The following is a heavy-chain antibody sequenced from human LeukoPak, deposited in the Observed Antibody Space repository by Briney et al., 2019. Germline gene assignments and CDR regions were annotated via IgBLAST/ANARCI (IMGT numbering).Heavy chain of an antibody. CDR3: ARGPYCSTTNCLSLRYAMDV. Sequence: PGGSLRLSCAASGFAFSAYNMNWVRQTPGKGLEWVSSISDSSNYIYYADSVKGRFTIFRDNAKNSLYLQMNSLRAEETAVYYCARGPYCSTTNCLSLRYAMDVWGKGTTVTVSS. CDR2: ISDSSNYI. CDR1: GFAFSAYN. J-gene: IGHJ6*04. V-gene: IGHV3-21*01. D-gene: IGHD2-2*01.